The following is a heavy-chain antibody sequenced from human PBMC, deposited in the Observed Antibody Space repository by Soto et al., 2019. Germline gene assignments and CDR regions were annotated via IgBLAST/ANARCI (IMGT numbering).Heavy chain of an antibody. CDR3: APLEPRGGFDP. CDR2: IRSKAYGGTT. D-gene: IGHD1-1*01. V-gene: IGHV3-49*03. Sequence: GGSLRLSCTSSGFTIGGYAMSWFRQAPGKVLEWVGFIRSKAYGGTTEYAASVKGRFTISRDDSKSIAYLQMNSLKTEDTAVYYCAPLEPRGGFDPWGQGTLVTVSS. J-gene: IGHJ5*02. CDR1: GFTIGGYA.